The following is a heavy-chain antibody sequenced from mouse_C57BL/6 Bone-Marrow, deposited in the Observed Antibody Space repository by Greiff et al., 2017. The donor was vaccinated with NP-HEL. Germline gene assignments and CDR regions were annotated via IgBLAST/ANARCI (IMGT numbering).Heavy chain of an antibody. V-gene: IGHV5-4*03. D-gene: IGHD1-1*01. J-gene: IGHJ1*03. Sequence: EVKLMESGGGLVKPGGSLKLSCAASGFTFSSYAMSWVRQTPEKRLEWVATISAGGSYTYYPDNVKGRFTISRDNAKNNLYLQMSHLKSEDTAMYDCARVNCNGSRDVWGTGTTVTVSS. CDR2: ISAGGSYT. CDR3: ARVNCNGSRDV. CDR1: GFTFSSYA.